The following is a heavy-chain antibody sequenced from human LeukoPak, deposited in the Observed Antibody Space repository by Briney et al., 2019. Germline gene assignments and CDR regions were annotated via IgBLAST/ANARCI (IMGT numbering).Heavy chain of an antibody. Sequence: GRCLRPSCAASALTFSSYGTHWVRQAPPRRLEWVAVIWYDGSNKYYADSVKGRFTISRDNSKNTLYLQMNSLRAEDTAVYYCARGFGYFDYWGQGTLVTVSS. CDR2: IWYDGSNK. J-gene: IGHJ4*02. CDR1: ALTFSSYG. V-gene: IGHV3-33*01. CDR3: ARGFGYFDY. D-gene: IGHD3-10*01.